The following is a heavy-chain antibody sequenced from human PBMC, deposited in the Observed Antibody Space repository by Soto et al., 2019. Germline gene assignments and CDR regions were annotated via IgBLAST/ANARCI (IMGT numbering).Heavy chain of an antibody. CDR2: IYYSGST. CDR1: GGSVSSGSYY. V-gene: IGHV4-61*01. D-gene: IGHD3-22*01. Sequence: QVQLQESGPGLVKPSETLSLTCTVSGGSVSSGSYYWSWIRQPPGKGLEWIGYIYYSGSTNYNPSLKSRVTISVDTSKNQFSLKRSSVTAADTAVYYCARDDSSGYYYYGMDVWGQGTTVTVSS. J-gene: IGHJ6*02. CDR3: ARDDSSGYYYYGMDV.